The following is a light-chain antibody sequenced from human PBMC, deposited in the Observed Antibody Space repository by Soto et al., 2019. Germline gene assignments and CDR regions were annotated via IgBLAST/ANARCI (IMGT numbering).Light chain of an antibody. J-gene: IGLJ1*01. CDR1: SSDVGTYSL. Sequence: QSVLTQPASVSGFPGQSITISSTRTSSDVGTYSLVSWYQQHPGKAPKLMIYEVTKRPSGVSNRFSGSKSGNTASLTISGLQAEDKADYYCCSYAGTSTYVFGTGTKVTVL. V-gene: IGLV2-23*02. CDR3: CSYAGTSTYV. CDR2: EVT.